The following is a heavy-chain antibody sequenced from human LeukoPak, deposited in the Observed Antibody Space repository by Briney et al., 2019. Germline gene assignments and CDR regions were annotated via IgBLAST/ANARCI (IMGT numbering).Heavy chain of an antibody. V-gene: IGHV1-69*05. D-gene: IGHD1-1*01. J-gene: IGHJ4*02. CDR2: IIPIFGTA. CDR1: GGTFSSYA. CDR3: AARFQRNSDY. Sequence: ASVKVSCKASGGTFSSYAISWVRQAPGQGLEWMGGIIPIFGTANYAQKFQERVTITRDMSTSTAYMELSSLRSEDTAVYYCAARFQRNSDYWGQGTLVTVSS.